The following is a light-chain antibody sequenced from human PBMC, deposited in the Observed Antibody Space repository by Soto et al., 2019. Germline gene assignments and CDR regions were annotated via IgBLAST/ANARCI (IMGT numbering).Light chain of an antibody. V-gene: IGKV3-15*01. CDR3: QQYNNWPLT. J-gene: IGKJ4*01. Sequence: EIVMTQSPATLSVSPGERATLSCRASQSVSSNLAWYQQKPGQAPRLLIYGASTRATGIPARFSGSGSGTEFTLTISSLHSQDSAVYYCQQYNNWPLTFGGGT. CDR2: GAS. CDR1: QSVSSN.